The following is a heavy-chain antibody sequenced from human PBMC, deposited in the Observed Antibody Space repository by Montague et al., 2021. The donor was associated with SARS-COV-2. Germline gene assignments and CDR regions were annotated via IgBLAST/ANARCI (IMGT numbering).Heavy chain of an antibody. CDR1: VGSISSGSYY. CDR2: IYTSGST. CDR3: ARVVGFDFDY. V-gene: IGHV4-61*02. Sequence: TLSLTCTVSVGSISSGSYYWSWIRQPAGKGLEWIGRIYTSGSTNYNPSLRSRVTISIDTSKNQFSLKLSSVTAADTAVYYCARVVGFDFDYWGQGTLVTVSS. J-gene: IGHJ4*02. D-gene: IGHD2-21*01.